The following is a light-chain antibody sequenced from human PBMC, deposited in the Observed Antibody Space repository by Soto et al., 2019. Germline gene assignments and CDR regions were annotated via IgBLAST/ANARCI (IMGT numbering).Light chain of an antibody. J-gene: IGKJ4*01. CDR2: GAS. CDR1: QSVSSSY. CDR3: QQYGSSFFT. Sequence: EIVLTQSPGTLSLSPGERATLSCRASQSVSSSYLAWYQQKPGQAPRLLIYGASSRATGIPDRFSGSGSGTEFTLTISRLEPEDFAVYYCQQYGSSFFTFGGGTKVEIK. V-gene: IGKV3-20*01.